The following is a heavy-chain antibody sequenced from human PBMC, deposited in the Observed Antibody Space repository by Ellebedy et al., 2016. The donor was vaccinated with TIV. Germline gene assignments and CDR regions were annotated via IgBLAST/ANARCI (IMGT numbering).Heavy chain of an antibody. Sequence: GESLKISCATSGFTFSTYWMSWVRQAPGKGLEWVAVISYDGSNKYYADSVKGRFTISRDNYKNTLYLQLNSLRAEDTAVYYCAGHGDRAMTHWGQGTLVTVSS. D-gene: IGHD5-18*01. V-gene: IGHV3-30*03. CDR2: ISYDGSNK. CDR1: GFTFSTYW. CDR3: AGHGDRAMTH. J-gene: IGHJ4*02.